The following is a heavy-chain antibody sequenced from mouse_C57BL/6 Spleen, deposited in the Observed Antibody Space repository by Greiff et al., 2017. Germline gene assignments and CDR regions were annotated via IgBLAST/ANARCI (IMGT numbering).Heavy chain of an antibody. CDR2: IYPRSGNT. CDR1: GYTFTSYG. J-gene: IGHJ3*01. Sequence: VKLMESGAELARPGASVKLSCKASGYTFTSYGISWVKQRTGQGLEWIGEIYPRSGNTYYNEKFKGKATLTADKSSSTAYMELRSLTSEDSAVYFCARGDGSSSAYWGQGTLVTVSA. CDR3: ARGDGSSSAY. D-gene: IGHD1-1*01. V-gene: IGHV1-81*01.